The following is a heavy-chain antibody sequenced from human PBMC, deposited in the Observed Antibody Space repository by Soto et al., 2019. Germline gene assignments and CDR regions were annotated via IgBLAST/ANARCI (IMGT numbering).Heavy chain of an antibody. J-gene: IGHJ4*02. V-gene: IGHV3-53*02. D-gene: IGHD3-10*01. CDR2: TYTGGNS. CDR1: GFNVSSKY. Sequence: DVQLVETGGGLIQPGGSLSLSCAASGFNVSSKYMHWVRQAPGKGLEWVSLTYTGGNSFYASSVKGRFIVSRDISKNTLYLQMNSLSAEDTAVYYCAREGFPYGLDYWGQGSLVTVSS. CDR3: AREGFPYGLDY.